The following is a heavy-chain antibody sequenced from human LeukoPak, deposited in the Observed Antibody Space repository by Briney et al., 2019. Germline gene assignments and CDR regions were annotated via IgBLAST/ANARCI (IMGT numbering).Heavy chain of an antibody. CDR3: ATETMWEPAFDHAFDI. Sequence: GASVKVSCKVSGYTLTELSMHWVRQAPGKGVEWMGGFDPEDGETIYAQKFQGRVTMTEDTSTDTAYMELSSLRSEDTAVYYCATETMWEPAFDHAFDIWGQGTMGTVSS. CDR2: FDPEDGET. CDR1: GYTLTELS. J-gene: IGHJ3*02. D-gene: IGHD1-26*01. V-gene: IGHV1-24*01.